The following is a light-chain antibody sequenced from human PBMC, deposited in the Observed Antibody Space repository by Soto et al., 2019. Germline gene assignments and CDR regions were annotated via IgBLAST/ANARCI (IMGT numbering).Light chain of an antibody. V-gene: IGLV1-51*01. CDR1: SSNIGNNF. J-gene: IGLJ3*02. CDR3: GTWDSSLSGAV. CDR2: DNS. Sequence: QSVLTQPPSVSAAPGQRVTISCSGSSSNIGNNFVSWYQQLPGTAPKLLIYDNSNRPSGIPDRFSGSKSGTSATLGITGLQTGDEADYYCGTWDSSLSGAVFGGGTKVTVL.